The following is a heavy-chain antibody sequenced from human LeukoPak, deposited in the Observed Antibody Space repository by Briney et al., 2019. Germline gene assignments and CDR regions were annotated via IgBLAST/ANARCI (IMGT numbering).Heavy chain of an antibody. Sequence: GGSLRLSCAVSGFTFSSYEMNWVRQAPGKGLEWASYISSRGTTIYYVDSVKGRFTISRDNAKNSLYLQMNSLRAEDTALYYCARVRSGLHMDVWGQGTTVTVSS. V-gene: IGHV3-48*03. D-gene: IGHD2-15*01. J-gene: IGHJ6*02. CDR3: ARVRSGLHMDV. CDR2: ISSRGTTI. CDR1: GFTFSSYE.